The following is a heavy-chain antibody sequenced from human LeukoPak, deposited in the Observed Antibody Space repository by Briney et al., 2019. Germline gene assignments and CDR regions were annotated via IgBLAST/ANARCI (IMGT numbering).Heavy chain of an antibody. CDR2: IHSIGST. V-gene: IGHV4-4*07. D-gene: IGHD4/OR15-4a*01. Sequence: SETLSLTCTVSGGSSNNYFCSWIRQSAGGGLELIGRIHSIGSTYYNPSLKSRVSMSIDTSKKRFTLHLRSVTAADTAIYYCARCSMNRYWFAPWGQGIPVTVSS. J-gene: IGHJ5*02. CDR1: GGSSNNYF. CDR3: ARCSMNRYWFAP.